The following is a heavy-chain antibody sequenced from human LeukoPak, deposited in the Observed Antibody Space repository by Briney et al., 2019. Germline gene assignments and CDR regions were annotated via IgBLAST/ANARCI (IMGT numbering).Heavy chain of an antibody. CDR2: IKSDGST. D-gene: IGHD3-22*01. V-gene: IGHV3-74*01. Sequence: PGGSLRLSCAASGFTFSSYWMHWVRQAPGKGLVWVSRIKSDGSTNYADPVKGRFTISRDNAKNTVSLQMNSLRAEDTCVYYCARAPSEIGGYYPEYFRHWGQGTLVTVSS. CDR3: ARAPSEIGGYYPEYFRH. CDR1: GFTFSSYW. J-gene: IGHJ1*01.